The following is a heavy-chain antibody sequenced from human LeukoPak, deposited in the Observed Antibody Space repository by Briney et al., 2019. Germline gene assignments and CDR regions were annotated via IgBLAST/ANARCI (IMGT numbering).Heavy chain of an antibody. V-gene: IGHV3-9*01. J-gene: IGHJ4*02. D-gene: IGHD6-19*01. CDR3: AKDLLVGSGWYGIDY. CDR2: ISWNSGSI. Sequence: GGSLRLSCAASGFTFDDYAMHWVRQAPGKGLEGVSGISWNSGSIGYADSVKGRFTISRDNTKNSLYLQMNSLRAEDTALYYCAKDLLVGSGWYGIDYWGQGTLVTVSS. CDR1: GFTFDDYA.